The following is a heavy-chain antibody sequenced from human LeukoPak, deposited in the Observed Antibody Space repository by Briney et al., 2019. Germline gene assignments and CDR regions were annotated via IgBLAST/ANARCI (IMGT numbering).Heavy chain of an antibody. CDR1: GFTFSSYS. Sequence: GGSLRLSCAASGFTFSSYSMNWVRQAPGKGLEWVSSISSSSSYIYYADSVKGRFTISRDNAKNSLYLQMNSLRAEDTAVYYCARDLAAAGTGGYWGQGTLVTVSS. CDR2: ISSSSSYI. CDR3: ARDLAAAGTGGY. D-gene: IGHD6-13*01. J-gene: IGHJ4*02. V-gene: IGHV3-21*01.